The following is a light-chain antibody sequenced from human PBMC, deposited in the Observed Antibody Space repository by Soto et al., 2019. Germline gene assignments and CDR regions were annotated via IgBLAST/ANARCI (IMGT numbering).Light chain of an antibody. Sequence: QAVVTQPPSASGTPGQRVTISCSGSSSNIVNNAVNWYQQLPGTAPKLLIYSNNRRPSGVPDRFSGSKSGTSASLAISGLQSEDEADYYCAGWDDTLGGPVFGGGTKLTVL. V-gene: IGLV1-44*01. CDR2: SNN. CDR3: AGWDDTLGGPV. CDR1: SSNIVNNA. J-gene: IGLJ3*02.